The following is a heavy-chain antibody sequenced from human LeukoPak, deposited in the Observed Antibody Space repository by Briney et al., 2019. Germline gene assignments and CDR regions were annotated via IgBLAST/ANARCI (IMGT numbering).Heavy chain of an antibody. CDR3: TREDDDYGDYFAAEYFQH. CDR2: IRSKAYGGTT. Sequence: GGSLRLSCTASGFTFGDYAMSWFRQAPGKGLEWVGFIRSKAYGGTTEYAASVKGRFTISRDDSKSIAYPQMNSLKTEDTAVYYCTREDDDYGDYFAAEYFQHWGQGTLVTVSS. D-gene: IGHD4-17*01. CDR1: GFTFGDYA. V-gene: IGHV3-49*03. J-gene: IGHJ1*01.